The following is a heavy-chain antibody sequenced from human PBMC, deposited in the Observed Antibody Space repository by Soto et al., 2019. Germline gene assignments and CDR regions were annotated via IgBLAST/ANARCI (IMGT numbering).Heavy chain of an antibody. CDR2: ISYDGSNK. CDR1: XXXXXXXX. Sequence: QVQLVESGGGVVQPGRSLRLSXAAXXXXXXXXXMXXXRXAXXXGXXXVAVISYDGSNKYYADSVKGRFTISRDNSKNTLYLQMNSLRAEDTAVYYCAXDSDLYXSDXYGMDVWGQGTTVTVSS. J-gene: IGHJ6*02. V-gene: IGHV3-30*03. D-gene: IGHD1-26*01. CDR3: AXDSDLYXSDXYGMDV.